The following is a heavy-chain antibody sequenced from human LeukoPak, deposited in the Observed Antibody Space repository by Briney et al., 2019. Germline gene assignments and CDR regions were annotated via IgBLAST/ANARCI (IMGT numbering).Heavy chain of an antibody. J-gene: IGHJ4*02. CDR3: AKGAYDYIEIGYFDS. V-gene: IGHV3-23*01. CDR1: GFTSTNYA. Sequence: PGGSLRLSCAASGFTSTNYAMNWARQAPGKGLEWVSVLIGSSGSTDYADSVKGRFTISRDNSKNTVFLQMNSLRAEDTAIYYCAKGAYDYIEIGYFDSWGQGTLVTVSS. D-gene: IGHD5-12*01. CDR2: LIGSSGST.